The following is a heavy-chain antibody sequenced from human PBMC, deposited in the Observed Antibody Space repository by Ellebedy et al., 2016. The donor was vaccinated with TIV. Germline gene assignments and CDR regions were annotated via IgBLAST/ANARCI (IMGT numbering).Heavy chain of an antibody. CDR2: IYYSGST. Sequence: SETLSLTXTVSGGSISSYYWSWIRQPPGKGLEWIGYIYYSGSTNYNPSLKSRVTISVDTSKNQFSLKLSSVTAADTAVYYCARERYYGGNSIDYWGQGTLVTVSS. D-gene: IGHD4-23*01. CDR1: GGSISSYY. CDR3: ARERYYGGNSIDY. J-gene: IGHJ4*02. V-gene: IGHV4-59*01.